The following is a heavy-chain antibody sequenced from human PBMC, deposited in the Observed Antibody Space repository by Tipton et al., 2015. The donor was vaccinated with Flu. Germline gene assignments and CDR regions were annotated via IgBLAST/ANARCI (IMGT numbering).Heavy chain of an antibody. CDR3: TLGLEWLQL. J-gene: IGHJ4*02. V-gene: IGHV1-18*04. CDR1: GYSFTSDG. D-gene: IGHD5-12*01. CDR2: ISTYNGDT. Sequence: VQLVQSGGEVKKPGTSVKVSCKASGYSFTSDGITWVRQAPGQGLEWMGWISTYNGDTNVAQSLQGRVTMTRDTFANTAFLELTGLRSDDTAVYYCTLGLEWLQLWGQGTLITASS.